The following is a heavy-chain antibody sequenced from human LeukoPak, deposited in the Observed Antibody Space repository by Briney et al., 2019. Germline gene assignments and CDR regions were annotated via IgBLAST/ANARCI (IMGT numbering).Heavy chain of an antibody. Sequence: PGGSLRLSCAASGFTFSGYSMNWVRQAPGKGLEWVSSISRSATYLYYADSLQGRLTVSRDDAKSSLYLQMNSLSAEDTAVYYCARHVYSSGWGAFDIWGQGTMVTVSS. CDR3: ARHVYSSGWGAFDI. CDR1: GFTFSGYS. J-gene: IGHJ3*02. V-gene: IGHV3-21*01. CDR2: ISRSATYL. D-gene: IGHD6-19*01.